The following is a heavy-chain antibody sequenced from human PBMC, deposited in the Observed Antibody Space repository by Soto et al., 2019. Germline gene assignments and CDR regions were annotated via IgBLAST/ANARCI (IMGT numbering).Heavy chain of an antibody. V-gene: IGHV4-39*01. J-gene: IGHJ5*02. CDR2: IYYSGST. CDR3: ARAIVVVPAAIAGWFDP. Sequence: QLQLQESGPGLVKPSETLSLTCTVSGGSISSSSYYWGWIRQPPGKGLAWIGSIYYSGSTYYNPSLKSRVTISVDTSKNPFSLKLSSVTAADTAVYYCARAIVVVPAAIAGWFDPWGQGTLVTVSS. D-gene: IGHD2-2*02. CDR1: GGSISSSSYY.